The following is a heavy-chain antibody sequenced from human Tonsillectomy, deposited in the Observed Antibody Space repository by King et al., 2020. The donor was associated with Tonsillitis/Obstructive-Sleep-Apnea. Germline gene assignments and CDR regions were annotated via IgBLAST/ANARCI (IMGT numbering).Heavy chain of an antibody. CDR3: ARQIRHYDILTSYSQKWFDP. J-gene: IGHJ5*02. V-gene: IGHV4-39*01. D-gene: IGHD3-9*01. CDR1: GVSISSSSHY. CDR2: IYYRGST. Sequence: QLQESGPGLVKPSETLSLTCSVSGVSISSSSHYWGWIRQPPGKGLEWIGNIYYRGSTYYNPYLKSRVTISVDTSKNQFSLRLSSVTAADTSVYYCARQIRHYDILTSYSQKWFDPWGQGTLVTVSS.